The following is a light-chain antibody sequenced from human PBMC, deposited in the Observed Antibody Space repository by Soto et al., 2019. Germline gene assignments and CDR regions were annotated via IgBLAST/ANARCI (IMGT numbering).Light chain of an antibody. CDR3: QQSFSAPRT. CDR1: QSVSSY. J-gene: IGKJ2*01. CDR2: DAS. Sequence: TQSPSTLSASVGDRVTITCRASQSVSSYLAWYQQKPGQAPRLLIYDASNRATGIPARFSGSGSGTDFTLTISSLEPEDFATYYCQQSFSAPRTFGQGTKLEIQ. V-gene: IGKV3-11*01.